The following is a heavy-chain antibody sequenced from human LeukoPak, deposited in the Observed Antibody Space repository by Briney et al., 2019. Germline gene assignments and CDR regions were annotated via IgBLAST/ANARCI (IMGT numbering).Heavy chain of an antibody. CDR1: GFTFSSYS. CDR3: ARDKDYGDKRLLDY. Sequence: PGGSLRLSCAASGFTFSSYSMNWVRQAPGKGLEWVSSISSGSSYIYYADSVKGRFTISRDNAKNSLYLQMNSLRAEDTAVYYCARDKDYGDKRLLDYWGQGTLATVSS. V-gene: IGHV3-21*01. D-gene: IGHD4-23*01. J-gene: IGHJ4*02. CDR2: ISSGSSYI.